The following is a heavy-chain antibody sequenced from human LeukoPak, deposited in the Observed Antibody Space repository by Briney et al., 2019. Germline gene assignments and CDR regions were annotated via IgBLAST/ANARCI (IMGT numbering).Heavy chain of an antibody. Sequence: GGSLRLSCAASGFTFSSYAMSWVRQPPGKGLEWVSSISGSGGITYYADSVKGRFTISRDTSKNTLYLQMSSLRAEDTAVYHCAKGPYYYDSSGYSRRWFYTWGGESLGTVSS. CDR1: GFTFSSYA. CDR3: AKGPYYYDSSGYSRRWFYT. CDR2: ISGSGGIT. J-gene: IGHJ5*02. D-gene: IGHD3-22*01. V-gene: IGHV3-23*01.